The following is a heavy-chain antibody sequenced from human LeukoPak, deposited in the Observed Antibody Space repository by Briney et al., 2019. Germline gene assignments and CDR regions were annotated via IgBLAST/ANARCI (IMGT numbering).Heavy chain of an antibody. V-gene: IGHV3-30-3*01. J-gene: IGHJ4*02. D-gene: IGHD2-21*01. CDR3: AKGHYGGGFYYYFDY. CDR2: ISYDGSNK. Sequence: GGSLRLSCAASGFTLSIYAMHWVRQAPGKGLEWVAVISYDGSNKYYADSVKGRFTISRDNSKNTLYLQMNSLRAEDTAVYYCAKGHYGGGFYYYFDYWGQGTLVTVSS. CDR1: GFTLSIYA.